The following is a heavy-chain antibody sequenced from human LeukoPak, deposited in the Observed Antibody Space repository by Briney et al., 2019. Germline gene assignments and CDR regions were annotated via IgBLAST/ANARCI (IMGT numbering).Heavy chain of an antibody. CDR3: ARDVVVTSSPDAFDI. Sequence: PSETLSLTCTVSGDSVTSGGYFWTWIRQHPGKGLEWIGYISNSGTTSYNPSLKSRVSISVDTSNNQFSLRLSSVPAADTAVYYCARDVVVTSSPDAFDIWGQGTMVTVSS. V-gene: IGHV4-31*03. D-gene: IGHD2-21*02. J-gene: IGHJ3*02. CDR2: ISNSGTT. CDR1: GDSVTSGGYF.